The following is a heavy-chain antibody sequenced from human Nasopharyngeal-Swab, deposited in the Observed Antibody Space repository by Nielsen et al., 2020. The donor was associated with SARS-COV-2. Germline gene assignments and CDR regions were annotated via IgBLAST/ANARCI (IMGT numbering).Heavy chain of an antibody. J-gene: IGHJ4*02. CDR2: ISHSGST. V-gene: IGHV4-34*01. CDR3: ARITPSTHNLDY. Sequence: SETLSLTCAVYGESFSGNYWTWIRQPPGKGLEWIGEISHSGSTTYNSSLKSRLAMSVDTSKNQFSLKLNSVTAADTAVYYCARITPSTHNLDYWGQGILVTVSS. D-gene: IGHD5/OR15-5a*01. CDR1: GESFSGNY.